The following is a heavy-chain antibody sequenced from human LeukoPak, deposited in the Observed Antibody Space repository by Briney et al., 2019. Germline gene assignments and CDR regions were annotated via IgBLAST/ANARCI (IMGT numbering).Heavy chain of an antibody. D-gene: IGHD6-6*01. J-gene: IGHJ3*02. CDR2: ISRSGSTK. CDR1: GFTFSDYN. Sequence: PGGSLRLSCAASGFTFSDYNMRWIRQAPGKGLEWVSSISRSGSTKYYADSVKGRFTISRDNAKNSLYLQMNSLRAEDTAVYYCARASWGIYSSSGNDAFDIWGQGTMVTVSS. CDR3: ARASWGIYSSSGNDAFDI. V-gene: IGHV3-11*04.